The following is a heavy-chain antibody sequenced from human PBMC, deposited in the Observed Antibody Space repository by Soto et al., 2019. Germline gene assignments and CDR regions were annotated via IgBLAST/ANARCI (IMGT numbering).Heavy chain of an antibody. CDR1: GGSISSSSYY. J-gene: IGHJ6*03. D-gene: IGHD1-7*01. V-gene: IGHV4-39*01. CDR3: ARHPGPNNWNYPYYYYYMDV. CDR2: IYYSGST. Sequence: SETLSLTCTVSGGSISSSSYYWGWIRQPPGKGLEWIGSIYYSGSTYYNPSLKSRVTISVDTSKNQFSLKLSSVTAADTAVYYCARHPGPNNWNYPYYYYYMDVWGKGTTVTVSS.